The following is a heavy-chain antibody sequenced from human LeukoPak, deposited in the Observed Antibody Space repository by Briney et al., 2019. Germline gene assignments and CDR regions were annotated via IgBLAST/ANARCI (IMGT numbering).Heavy chain of an antibody. J-gene: IGHJ5*02. Sequence: SENLSLTCTVSGGSISSYYWSWIRQPPGKGLEWIGYIYYSGSTNYNPSLKSRVTISVDTSKNQFSLKLSSVTAADTAVYYCARDAGGSGFLWFDPWGQGTLVTVSS. CDR2: IYYSGST. D-gene: IGHD3-10*01. CDR1: GGSISSYY. V-gene: IGHV4-59*01. CDR3: ARDAGGSGFLWFDP.